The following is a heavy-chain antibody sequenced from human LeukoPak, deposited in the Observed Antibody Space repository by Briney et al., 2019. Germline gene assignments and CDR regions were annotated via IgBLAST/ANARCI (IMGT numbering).Heavy chain of an antibody. V-gene: IGHV4-59*12. CDR3: ARFASYPGAFDI. Sequence: PSETLSLTCTVSGGSISSYYWSWIRQPPGKGLEWIGYIYYSGSTNYNPSLKSRVTMSVDTSKNQFSLKLSSVTAADTAVYYCARFASYPGAFDIWGQGTMVTVSS. D-gene: IGHD1-26*01. CDR1: GGSISSYY. J-gene: IGHJ3*02. CDR2: IYYSGST.